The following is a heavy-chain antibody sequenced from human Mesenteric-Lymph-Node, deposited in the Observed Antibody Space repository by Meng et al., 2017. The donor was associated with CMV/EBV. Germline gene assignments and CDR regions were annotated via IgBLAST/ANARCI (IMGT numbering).Heavy chain of an antibody. CDR2: IGVGGSST. CDR1: GFIFTNYA. Sequence: GGSLRLSCAASGFIFTNYAMGWVRQAPGKGLEWVSSIGVGGSSTFYADSVKGRFTISSDNSKSTLYLQMSSLRAEDAAVYYCAKRGGNNGWGAFDIWGQGTMVTVSS. V-gene: IGHV3-23*01. D-gene: IGHD6-19*01. J-gene: IGHJ3*02. CDR3: AKRGGNNGWGAFDI.